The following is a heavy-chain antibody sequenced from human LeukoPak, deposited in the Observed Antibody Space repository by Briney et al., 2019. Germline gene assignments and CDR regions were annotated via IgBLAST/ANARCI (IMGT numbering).Heavy chain of an antibody. V-gene: IGHV4-34*01. Sequence: SETLSLTCAVYGGSFSGYYWSWIRQPPGKGLEWIGEINHTGSTNYNTSLKSRVTLSVDTSKNQFSLKLSSVTAADTAVYYCARGIVVVAQLGFYFYYMDVWGKGTTVTISS. D-gene: IGHD2-15*01. CDR1: GGSFSGYY. J-gene: IGHJ6*03. CDR3: ARGIVVVAQLGFYFYYMDV. CDR2: INHTGST.